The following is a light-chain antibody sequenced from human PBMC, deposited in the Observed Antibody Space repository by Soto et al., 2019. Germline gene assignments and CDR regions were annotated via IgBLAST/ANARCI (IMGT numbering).Light chain of an antibody. CDR3: QQYGSSPWT. J-gene: IGKJ1*01. CDR1: QSVNSNF. CDR2: GAS. Sequence: PGERATLSCRAGQSVNSNFLAWYQQKPGQAPRLLISGASSRATGIPDRLSGSGSGTDFTLTISRLEPEDFAVYYCQQYGSSPWTFGQGTKAAIK. V-gene: IGKV3-20*01.